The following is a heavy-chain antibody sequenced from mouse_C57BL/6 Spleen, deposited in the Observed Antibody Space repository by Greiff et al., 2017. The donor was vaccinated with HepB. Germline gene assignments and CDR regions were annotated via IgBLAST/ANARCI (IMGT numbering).Heavy chain of an antibody. Sequence: QVQLQQPGTELVKPGASVKLSCKASGYTFTSYWMHWVKQRPGQGLEWIGNINPSNGGTNYNEKFKSKATLTVDKYSSTAYMQLSSLTSEDSAVYYCARGDYDYDEGYYYAMDYWGQGTSVTVSS. CDR2: INPSNGGT. CDR1: GYTFTSYW. D-gene: IGHD2-4*01. CDR3: ARGDYDYDEGYYYAMDY. J-gene: IGHJ4*01. V-gene: IGHV1-53*01.